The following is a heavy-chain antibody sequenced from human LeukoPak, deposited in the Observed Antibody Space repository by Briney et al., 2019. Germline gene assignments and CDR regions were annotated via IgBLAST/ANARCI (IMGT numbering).Heavy chain of an antibody. D-gene: IGHD6-19*01. Sequence: GASVKVSCKASGYTFTSYGISWVRQAPGQGLEWMGWISAYNGNTNYAQKLQGRVTMTTDTSTSTAYIELRSLRSDDTAVYYCSRGLAVADSYWYFDLWGRGPLVTVSS. V-gene: IGHV1-18*01. CDR2: ISAYNGNT. J-gene: IGHJ2*01. CDR3: SRGLAVADSYWYFDL. CDR1: GYTFTSYG.